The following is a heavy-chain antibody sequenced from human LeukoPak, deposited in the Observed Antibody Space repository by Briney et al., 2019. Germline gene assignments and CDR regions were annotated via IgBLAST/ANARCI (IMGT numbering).Heavy chain of an antibody. CDR2: IIRISGTA. CDR3: ARWAGQSTAWYPALFDY. V-gene: IGHV1-69*13. J-gene: IGHJ4*02. Sequence: GASVKVSCKASGGTFRNHAISWVRQAPGQGLEWMGVIIRISGTANYAQKFQGRVTISADESTSTAYMELRSLTSADTAVYYCARWAGQSTAWYPALFDYWGQGTLVTVSS. D-gene: IGHD6-13*01. CDR1: GGTFRNHA.